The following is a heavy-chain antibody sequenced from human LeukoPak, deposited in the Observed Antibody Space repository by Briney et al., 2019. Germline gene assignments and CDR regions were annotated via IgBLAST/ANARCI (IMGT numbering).Heavy chain of an antibody. J-gene: IGHJ3*02. D-gene: IGHD2-15*01. Sequence: PGRSLRLSCAASGFTFSSYAMHWVRQAPGKGLEWVAVISYDGSNKYYADSVKGRFTISRDNSKNTLYLQMNSLRAEDTAVYYCAREGAYCSGGSCYHSGAFDIWGQGTMVTVSS. CDR3: AREGAYCSGGSCYHSGAFDI. CDR2: ISYDGSNK. CDR1: GFTFSSYA. V-gene: IGHV3-30-3*01.